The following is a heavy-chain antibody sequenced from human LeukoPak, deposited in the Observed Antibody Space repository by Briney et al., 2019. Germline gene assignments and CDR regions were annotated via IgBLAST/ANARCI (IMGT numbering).Heavy chain of an antibody. J-gene: IGHJ5*02. Sequence: SETLSLTCAVYGGSFSGYYWSWIRQPPGKGLEWIGEINHSGSTNYNPSLKSRVTISVDTSKNQFSLKLSSVTAADTAVYYCARWYADRDSDYPYSSSWSTKTINWFDPWGQGTLVTVSS. V-gene: IGHV4-34*01. CDR3: ARWYADRDSDYPYSSSWSTKTINWFDP. CDR2: INHSGST. D-gene: IGHD6-13*01. CDR1: GGSFSGYY.